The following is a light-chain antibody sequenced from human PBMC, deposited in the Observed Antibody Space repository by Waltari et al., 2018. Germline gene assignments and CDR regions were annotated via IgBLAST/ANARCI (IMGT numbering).Light chain of an antibody. CDR1: QTIPRD. CDR2: GIS. V-gene: IGKV1-39*01. Sequence: DIQMTQSPSSLSASVGDRFTIPCRASQTIPRDLNWYQQKPGEAPKLLIYGISSLQRGVPSRFSGSGSGTDFTITISSLQPEDFATYYCQQTNSLPLTFGGGTKVDIK. CDR3: QQTNSLPLT. J-gene: IGKJ4*01.